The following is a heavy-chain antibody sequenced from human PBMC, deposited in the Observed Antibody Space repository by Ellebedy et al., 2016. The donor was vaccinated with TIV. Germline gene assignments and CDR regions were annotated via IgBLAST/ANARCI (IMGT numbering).Heavy chain of an antibody. J-gene: IGHJ4*02. CDR1: GFTFSSYG. Sequence: GESLKIPCAAPGFTFSSYGMSWLRQAPGKGLEWVSGISGRGGSTYYADSMKGRFTISRDNAKNSLYLQMNSLRAEDTDVYYCARERLGPSDYWGQGTLVTVSS. V-gene: IGHV3-23*01. CDR2: ISGRGGST. CDR3: ARERLGPSDY.